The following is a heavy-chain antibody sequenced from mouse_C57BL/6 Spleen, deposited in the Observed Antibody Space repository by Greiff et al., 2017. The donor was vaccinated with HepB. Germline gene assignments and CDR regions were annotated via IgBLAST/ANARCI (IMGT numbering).Heavy chain of an antibody. Sequence: QVQLKESGAELVRPGASVTLSCKASGYTFTDYEMHWVKQTPVHGLEWIGAIDPETGGTAYNQKFKGKAILTADKSTSTAYMERRSLTSEDSAVYYCTRCYGYDVRYAMEYWGQGTSVTVSS. CDR2: IDPETGGT. J-gene: IGHJ4*01. D-gene: IGHD2-2*01. CDR3: TRCYGYDVRYAMEY. CDR1: GYTFTDYE. V-gene: IGHV1-15*01.